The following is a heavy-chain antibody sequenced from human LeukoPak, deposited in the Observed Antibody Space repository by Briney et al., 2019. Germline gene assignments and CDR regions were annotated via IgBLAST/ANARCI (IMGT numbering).Heavy chain of an antibody. D-gene: IGHD6-13*01. CDR3: AREANIAAAIVWFDP. CDR2: INHSGST. J-gene: IGHJ5*02. CDR1: GGSISSTNYY. Sequence: PSETLSLTCTVSGGSISSTNYYWGWIRQPPGKGLEWIGEINHSGSTNYNPSLKSRVTISVDTSKNQFSLKLSSVTAADTAVYYCAREANIAAAIVWFDPWGQGTLVTVSS. V-gene: IGHV4-39*07.